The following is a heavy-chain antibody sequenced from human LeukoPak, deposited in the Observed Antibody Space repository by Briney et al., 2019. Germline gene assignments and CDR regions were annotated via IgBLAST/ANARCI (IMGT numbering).Heavy chain of an antibody. J-gene: IGHJ4*01. D-gene: IGHD2-15*01. CDR1: GVSFSDYA. CDR3: AKLAGDCSGGSCSDY. Sequence: GGSLRLSCAGSGVSFSDYAMSWVRQAPGKGLEWVSGLSGRDGSTYYADSAKGRFTISRDNSKNTLYLQMNSLRAEDTALFYCAKLAGDCSGGSCSDYWGQGTLVTVSS. CDR2: LSGRDGST. V-gene: IGHV3-23*01.